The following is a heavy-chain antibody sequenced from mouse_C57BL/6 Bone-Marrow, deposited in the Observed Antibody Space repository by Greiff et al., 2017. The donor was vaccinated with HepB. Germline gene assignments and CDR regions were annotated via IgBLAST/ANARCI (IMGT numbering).Heavy chain of an antibody. CDR1: GFTFSSYA. CDR2: LSSGGDYI. Sequence: EVQVVESGEGLVKPGGSLKLSCAASGFTFSSYAMSWVRQTPEKRLEWVAYLSSGGDYIYYADTVKGRFTISRDNARNTLYLQMSSLKSEDTAMYYCTRRASNYFDYWGQGTTLTVSS. D-gene: IGHD2-10*02. CDR3: TRRASNYFDY. J-gene: IGHJ2*01. V-gene: IGHV5S21*01.